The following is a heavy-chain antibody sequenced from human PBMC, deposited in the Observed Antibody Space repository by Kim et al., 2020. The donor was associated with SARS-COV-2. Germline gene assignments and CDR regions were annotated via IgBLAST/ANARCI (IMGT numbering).Heavy chain of an antibody. CDR2: IHYTGKT. V-gene: IGHV4-30-4*01. Sequence: SETLSLTCTVSGGSISRGDFYWSWIRQSPGKGLEWIGYIHYTGKTRYNPSLESRVSISRDTSKNQFYLNLNSVTAADTAVYYCAREFHVELRFVEYLPAQFYFDNWGPGALVTVSS. CDR1: GGSISRGDFY. J-gene: IGHJ4*02. D-gene: IGHD3-3*01. CDR3: AREFHVELRFVEYLPAQFYFDN.